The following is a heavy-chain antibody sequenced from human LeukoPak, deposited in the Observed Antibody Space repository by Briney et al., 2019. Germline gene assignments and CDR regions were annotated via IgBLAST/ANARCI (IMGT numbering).Heavy chain of an antibody. J-gene: IGHJ4*02. V-gene: IGHV1-18*01. CDR2: ISAYNGNT. Sequence: ASVKVSCKASGYTFTGYGISWVRQAPGQGLEWMGWISAYNGNTNYAQKLQGRVTMTTDTSTSTAYMELRSLRSDDTAVYYCALVVPAADNFDYWGQGTLVTVSS. D-gene: IGHD2-2*01. CDR3: ALVVPAADNFDY. CDR1: GYTFTGYG.